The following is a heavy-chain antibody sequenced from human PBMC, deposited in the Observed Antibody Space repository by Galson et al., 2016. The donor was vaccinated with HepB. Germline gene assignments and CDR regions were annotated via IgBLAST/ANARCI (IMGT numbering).Heavy chain of an antibody. D-gene: IGHD2-15*01. CDR1: GFTISPYW. CDR3: ARDSGFCRTIYCRGDAYDL. Sequence: SLRLSCAASGFTISPYWMSWVRQTPGKGLEWVAIIKHDGSEEYYVDSVKGRFTISRDNAKNSLYLEMNRLRAEDSSLYFCARDSGFCRTIYCRGDAYDLWGQGTMVTVSS. CDR2: IKHDGSEE. J-gene: IGHJ3*01. V-gene: IGHV3-7*01.